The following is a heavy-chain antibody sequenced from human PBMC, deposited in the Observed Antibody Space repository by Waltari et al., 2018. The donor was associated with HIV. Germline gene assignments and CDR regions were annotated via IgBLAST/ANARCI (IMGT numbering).Heavy chain of an antibody. CDR3: AKDRSYDSSGYFDY. V-gene: IGHV3-23*01. CDR2: SNGGTTGT. CDR1: GFIFSSYA. J-gene: IGHJ4*02. Sequence: EVQLLESGGDLQQPGGSLRLSCAASGFIFSSYAMSWVRQAPGRGLEWVSSSNGGTTGTFYAYSGKGRFTISRDSSKNTLYLQMNSLRAEDTAVYYCAKDRSYDSSGYFDYWGEGTLVTVSS. D-gene: IGHD3-22*01.